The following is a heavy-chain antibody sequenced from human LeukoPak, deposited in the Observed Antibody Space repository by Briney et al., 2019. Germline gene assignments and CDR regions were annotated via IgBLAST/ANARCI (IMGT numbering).Heavy chain of an antibody. CDR2: IKLDGSDQ. CDR3: ARECGSGRCDYGMGV. J-gene: IGHJ6*04. V-gene: IGHV3-7*03. Sequence: GGSLRLSCAVSGFTFSWDWMSWVRQAPGKGLEWVANIKLDGSDQNYVDSVKGRFTISRDNAKNSLNLQMNSLRGEDTAVYYCARECGSGRCDYGMGVWGKGTTVTVSS. D-gene: IGHD3-10*01. CDR1: GFTFSWDW.